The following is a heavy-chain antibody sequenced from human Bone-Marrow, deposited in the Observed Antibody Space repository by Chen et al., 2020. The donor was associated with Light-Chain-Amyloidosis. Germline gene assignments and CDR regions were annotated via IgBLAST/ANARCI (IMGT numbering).Heavy chain of an antibody. V-gene: IGHV5-51*01. CDR1: GYTFPNYW. Sequence: EVQLEQSGPEVKKPGESLKISCKGSGYTFPNYWIGWVRQMPGKGLEWMGVIYPDDSDALYSPSFEGQVTISAHKPITNAYRQWRSLKASDSAMYYCARRRDGYNFDYWGQGTLVAVSS. D-gene: IGHD5-12*01. CDR3: ARRRDGYNFDY. CDR2: IYPDDSDA. J-gene: IGHJ4*02.